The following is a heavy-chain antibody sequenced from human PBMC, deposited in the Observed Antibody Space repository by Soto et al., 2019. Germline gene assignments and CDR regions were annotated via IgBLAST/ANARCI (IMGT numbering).Heavy chain of an antibody. V-gene: IGHV2-5*02. D-gene: IGHD6-6*01. CDR2: IYWDDDK. CDR3: GHQVYNWIDY. J-gene: IGHJ5*01. Sequence: QITLKESGPTLVKPTQTLTLTCTFSGFSLSTNGVAVGWIRQPRGKALEWLALIYWDDDKRYSPSLKSRLTITKDTSKTQVVLKMTNMDPVDTATYFCGHQVYNWIDYWGQGTLVTVSS. CDR1: GFSLSTNGVA.